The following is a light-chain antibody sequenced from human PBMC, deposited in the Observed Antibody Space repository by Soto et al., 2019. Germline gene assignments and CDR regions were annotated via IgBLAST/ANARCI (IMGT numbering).Light chain of an antibody. CDR1: QSISSY. CDR3: QQYAKWPPQT. Sequence: DIQMTQSPSSLSASVGDRVTITCRASQSISSYLNWYQQKPGKAPKLLIYAASSLQSGVPSRFSGSGSGTDFTLTISSLQSEDSAVYYCQQYAKWPPQTFGQGTKVDIK. J-gene: IGKJ1*01. V-gene: IGKV1-39*01. CDR2: AAS.